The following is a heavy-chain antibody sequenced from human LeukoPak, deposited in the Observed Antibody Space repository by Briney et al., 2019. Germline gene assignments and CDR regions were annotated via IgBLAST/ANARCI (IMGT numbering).Heavy chain of an antibody. Sequence: GGSLRLSCAASGFTFSSYSMNWVRQAPGKGLVWVSRISSDGSRVTYADSVKGRFTISRDNAKNSLYLQMNSLRAEDTALYYCAKDTRGYYYYMDVWGKGTTVTISS. J-gene: IGHJ6*03. CDR2: ISSDGSRV. CDR3: AKDTRGYYYYMDV. D-gene: IGHD1-26*01. CDR1: GFTFSSYS. V-gene: IGHV3-74*01.